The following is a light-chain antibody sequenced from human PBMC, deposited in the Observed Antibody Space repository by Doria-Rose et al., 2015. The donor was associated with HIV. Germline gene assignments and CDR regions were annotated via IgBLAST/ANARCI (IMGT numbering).Light chain of an antibody. J-gene: IGKJ1*01. V-gene: IGKV3-20*01. CDR3: HQYGTSWT. Sequence: EIVLTQSPGTLSLSPGERATLSCRASQSFSSTYLAWYHQKLGQAPSLLIYDGSTRATGIPDRFSASGPGTDFTLTINRLEPEDFALYYCHQYGTSWTFGQGTKVEI. CDR1: QSFSSTY. CDR2: DGS.